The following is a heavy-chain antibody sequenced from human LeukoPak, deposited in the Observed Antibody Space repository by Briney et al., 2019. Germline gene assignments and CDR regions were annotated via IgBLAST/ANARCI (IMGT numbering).Heavy chain of an antibody. J-gene: IGHJ4*02. D-gene: IGHD3-3*02. V-gene: IGHV4-34*01. CDR2: MYHSGNT. Sequence: PSETLSLTCAVYGGSFSGYYWSWIRQPPGKGLEWIGSMYHSGNTYYNPSLKSRITISVDTSNNQFSLKLSSVTASCTAVYYCAGGGGASIFLWGQGTLVTVSS. CDR3: AGGGGASIFL. CDR1: GGSFSGYY.